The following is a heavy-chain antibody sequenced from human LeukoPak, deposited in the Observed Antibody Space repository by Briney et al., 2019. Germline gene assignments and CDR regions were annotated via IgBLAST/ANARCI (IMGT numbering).Heavy chain of an antibody. CDR1: GGSFSGYY. V-gene: IGHV4-34*01. J-gene: IGHJ4*02. CDR3: ARAAWAGTVDY. CDR2: INHSGST. Sequence: PSETLSLTCAVYGGSFSGYYWSWIRQPPGKGLEWIGEINHSGSTNYNPSLKSRVTISVDTSKNQFSLKLSSVTAADTAVYYCARAAWAGTVDYWGQGILVTVSS. D-gene: IGHD6-19*01.